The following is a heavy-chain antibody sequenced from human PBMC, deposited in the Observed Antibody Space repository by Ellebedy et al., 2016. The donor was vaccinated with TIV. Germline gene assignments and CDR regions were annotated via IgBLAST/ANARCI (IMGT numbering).Heavy chain of an antibody. V-gene: IGHV1-2*02. CDR2: ISPNSGGT. Sequence: ASVKVSXXASGYTFTGYYMHWVRQAPGQGLEWMGWISPNSGGTNYAQKFQGRVTMTRDTSISTAYMELSRLRSDDTAVYYCASGHKGALLNSGEYYYYYMDVWGKGTTVTVSS. J-gene: IGHJ6*03. CDR1: GYTFTGYY. CDR3: ASGHKGALLNSGEYYYYYMDV. D-gene: IGHD2-21*01.